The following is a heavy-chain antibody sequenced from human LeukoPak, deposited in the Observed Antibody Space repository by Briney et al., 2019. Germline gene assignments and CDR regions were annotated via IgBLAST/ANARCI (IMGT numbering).Heavy chain of an antibody. D-gene: IGHD6-19*01. CDR1: GFTFSSFA. CDR3: AKRRYSSGGTFDY. V-gene: IGHV3-23*01. J-gene: IGHJ4*02. CDR2: ISGSGGST. Sequence: TGGSLRLSCAASGFTFSSFAMGWVRQAPGKGLEWVSTISGSGGSTYYADSVKGRFTISRDNSKNTLYLQMNSLRAEDTAVYYCAKRRYSSGGTFDYWGQGTLVTVSS.